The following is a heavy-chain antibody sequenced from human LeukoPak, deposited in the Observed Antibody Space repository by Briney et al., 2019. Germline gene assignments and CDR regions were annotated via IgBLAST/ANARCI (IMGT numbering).Heavy chain of an antibody. J-gene: IGHJ4*02. CDR1: GFSFSIYG. CDR3: AKERSDSRDLDY. D-gene: IGHD6-25*01. V-gene: IGHV3-30*02. CDR2: IRFDGSNK. Sequence: GGSLRLSCAASGFSFSIYGMHWVRQAPGKGLEWVAFIRFDGSNKIFVDSVKGRFTISRDNSKNTLYLQMSSLRGEDTAIYYCAKERSDSRDLDYWGQGTLVTVSS.